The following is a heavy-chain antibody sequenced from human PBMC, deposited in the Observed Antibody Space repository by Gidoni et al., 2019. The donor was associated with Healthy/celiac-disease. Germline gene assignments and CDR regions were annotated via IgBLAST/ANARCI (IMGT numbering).Heavy chain of an antibody. Sequence: EVQLVESGGGLVKPGGSLRLSCAASGFTFSSYSMNWVRQAPGKGLEWVSSISSSSSYIYYADSVKGRFTISRDNAKNSLYLQMNSLRAEDTAVYYCARDINRYYYDSSGYYYSYYFDYWGQGTLVTVSS. J-gene: IGHJ4*02. V-gene: IGHV3-21*01. D-gene: IGHD3-22*01. CDR2: ISSSSSYI. CDR1: GFTFSSYS. CDR3: ARDINRYYYDSSGYYYSYYFDY.